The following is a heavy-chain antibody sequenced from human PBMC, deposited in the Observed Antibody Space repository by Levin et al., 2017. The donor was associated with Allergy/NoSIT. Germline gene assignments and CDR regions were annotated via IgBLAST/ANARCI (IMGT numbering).Heavy chain of an antibody. V-gene: IGHV4-30-4*01. D-gene: IGHD2-2*01. CDR1: GGSISSGDYY. Sequence: SQTLSLTCTVSGGSISSGDYYWSWIRQPPGKGLEWIGYIYYSGSTYYNPSLKSRVTISVDTSKNQFSLKLSSVTAADTAVYYCARGLGESYIPAAPPTEFFDYWGQGTLVTVSS. CDR3: ARGLGESYIPAAPPTEFFDY. J-gene: IGHJ4*02. CDR2: IYYSGST.